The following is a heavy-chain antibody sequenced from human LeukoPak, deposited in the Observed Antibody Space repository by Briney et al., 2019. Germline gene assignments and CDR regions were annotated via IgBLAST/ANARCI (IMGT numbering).Heavy chain of an antibody. CDR1: GFTFDDYG. D-gene: IGHD2-2*01. CDR2: INWNGGST. CDR3: AKDGGPGRVPAAMPWFDP. V-gene: IGHV3-20*04. Sequence: PGGSLRLSCAASGFTFDDYGMSWVRQAPGKGLEWVSGINWNGGSTGYADSVKGRFTISRDNAKNSLYLQMNSLRAEDTAVYYCAKDGGPGRVPAAMPWFDPWGQGTLVTVSS. J-gene: IGHJ5*02.